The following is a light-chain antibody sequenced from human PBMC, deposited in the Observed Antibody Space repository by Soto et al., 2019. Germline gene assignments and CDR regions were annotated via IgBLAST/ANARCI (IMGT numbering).Light chain of an antibody. V-gene: IGKV3-20*01. CDR2: GAS. CDR3: QQYGGSPQT. J-gene: IGKJ1*01. Sequence: EIVLTQSPGTLALSPGEGATLSCTASQSVSKYLAWYQQKPGQAPRLLIYGASSRATGIPDSFSGSGSGTDFTLTISRLEPEDFAVSYCQQYGGSPQTFGQGTKVEIK. CDR1: QSVSKY.